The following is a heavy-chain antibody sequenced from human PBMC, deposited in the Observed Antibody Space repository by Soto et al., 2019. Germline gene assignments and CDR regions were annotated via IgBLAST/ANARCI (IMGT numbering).Heavy chain of an antibody. Sequence: EVQLVESGGGLVQPGRSLRLSCAASGFIFEDYAMHWVRQAPGKGLEWVSSITWNSDSLAYTGSVKGRFTISRDNAKNSLYLEMDSLRPEDTALYYRTKSRGVAGRPLDDWGQGTLVTVSS. J-gene: IGHJ4*02. V-gene: IGHV3-9*01. D-gene: IGHD6-6*01. CDR1: GFIFEDYA. CDR3: TKSRGVAGRPLDD. CDR2: ITWNSDSL.